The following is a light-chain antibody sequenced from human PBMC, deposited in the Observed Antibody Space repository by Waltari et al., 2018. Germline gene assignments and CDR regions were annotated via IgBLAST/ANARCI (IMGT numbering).Light chain of an antibody. CDR2: GAS. Sequence: EIVLTQSPGTLSLSPGESATLSCRTSQSVTRALAWYQQKPGQAPRLLIYGASTRATGIPDRFSGSGSGTYFSLTISSLEPEDFAVYYCQHYLRLPVTFGQGTKVEVK. V-gene: IGKV3-20*01. CDR3: QHYLRLPVT. J-gene: IGKJ1*01. CDR1: QSVTRA.